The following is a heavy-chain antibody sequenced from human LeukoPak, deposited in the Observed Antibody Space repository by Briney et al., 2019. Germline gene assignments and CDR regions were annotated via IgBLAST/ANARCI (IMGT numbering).Heavy chain of an antibody. Sequence: GGSLRLSCAASGFSFSSYWVHWVRQAPGKGLVWVSRINSDGSSTSYADSVKGRFTISRDNAKNTLYLQMNSLRAEDTAVYYCARVRYCSGGSCYSVPMDVWGKGTTVTISS. J-gene: IGHJ6*03. V-gene: IGHV3-74*01. CDR2: INSDGSST. CDR1: GFSFSSYW. CDR3: ARVRYCSGGSCYSVPMDV. D-gene: IGHD2-15*01.